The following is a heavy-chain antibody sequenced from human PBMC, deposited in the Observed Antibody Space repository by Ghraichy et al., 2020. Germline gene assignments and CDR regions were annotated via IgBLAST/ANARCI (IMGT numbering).Heavy chain of an antibody. J-gene: IGHJ4*02. CDR2: IYYSGST. CDR3: ARFEYSSSWATPGIDY. D-gene: IGHD6-6*01. Sequence: SETLSLTCTVSGGSISSSSYYWGWIRQPPGKGLEWIGSIYYSGSTYYNPSLKSRVTISVDTSKNQFSLKLSSVTAADTAVYYCARFEYSSSWATPGIDYWGQGTLVTVSS. CDR1: GGSISSSSYY. V-gene: IGHV4-39*01.